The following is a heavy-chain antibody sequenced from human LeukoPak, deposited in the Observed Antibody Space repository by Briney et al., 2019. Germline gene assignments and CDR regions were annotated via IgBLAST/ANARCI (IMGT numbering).Heavy chain of an antibody. CDR1: GFTFSSYE. Sequence: GGSLRLSCAASGFTFSSYEMNWVRQAPGAGQERVANIKRDGSEEYYVDSVKGRFTTSRDNAKNSLYLQMNSLRAEDTAVYYCARADSSIAARLSRSSIFNYYYYMDVWGKGTTVTVSS. J-gene: IGHJ6*03. CDR3: ARADSSIAARLSRSSIFNYYYYMDV. D-gene: IGHD6-6*01. V-gene: IGHV3-7*01. CDR2: IKRDGSEE.